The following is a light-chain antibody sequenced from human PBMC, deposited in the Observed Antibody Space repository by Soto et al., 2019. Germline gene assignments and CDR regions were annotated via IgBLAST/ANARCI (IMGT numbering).Light chain of an antibody. CDR3: QHYDGSRRT. CDR1: QTVNSDY. CDR2: GVF. Sequence: ETVLTQSPGTVSLSPGERATLSCTTSQTVNSDYLAWYQQKPGQAPRLLIYGVFNRATGIPDRFSGSGSGTYFTLTISGLETEDSAVYYCQHYDGSRRTFGQGTNLEI. V-gene: IGKV3-20*01. J-gene: IGKJ2*01.